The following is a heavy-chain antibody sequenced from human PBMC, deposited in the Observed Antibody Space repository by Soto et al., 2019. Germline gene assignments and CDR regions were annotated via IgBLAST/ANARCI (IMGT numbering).Heavy chain of an antibody. CDR3: AKALGGGFTSLQGVFDY. V-gene: IGHV3-23*01. CDR2: ISGSGGST. J-gene: IGHJ4*02. CDR1: GFTFSSYA. D-gene: IGHD3-16*01. Sequence: GGSLRLSCAASGFTFSSYAMSWVRQAPGKGLEWVSAISGSGGSTYYADSVKGRFTISRDNSKNTLYLQMNSLRAEDTAVYYCAKALGGGFTSLQGVFDYWGQGTLVTVSS.